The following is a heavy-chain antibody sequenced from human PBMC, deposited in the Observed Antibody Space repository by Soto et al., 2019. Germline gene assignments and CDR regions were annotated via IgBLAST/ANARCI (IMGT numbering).Heavy chain of an antibody. CDR1: CGSISSSNR. J-gene: IGHJ4*01. CDR3: ASVETPKGSWYSGADD. D-gene: IGHD6-13*01. V-gene: IGHV4-4*02. CDR2: IYHSGST. Sequence: XETLSLSGPVSCGSISSSNRWSSVRQPPGKGLEWIGEIYHSGSTNYNPSLKSRVTISVDKSKNQFSLKLSSVTAAHTAVYYCASVETPKGSWYSGADDWGHGTLVTVSS.